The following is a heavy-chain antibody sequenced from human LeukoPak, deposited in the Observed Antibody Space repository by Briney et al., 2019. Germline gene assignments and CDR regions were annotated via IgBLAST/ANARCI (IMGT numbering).Heavy chain of an antibody. CDR3: ARVRGDTAIPHGMDV. CDR1: GYTFTGYY. CDR2: INPNSDGT. Sequence: ASVKVSCKASGYTFTGYYMHWVRQAPGQGLEWMGWINPNSDGTNYAQKFQGRVTMTRDTSISTAYMELSRLRSDDTAVYYCARVRGDTAIPHGMDVWGQGTTVTVSS. J-gene: IGHJ6*02. D-gene: IGHD5-18*01. V-gene: IGHV1-2*02.